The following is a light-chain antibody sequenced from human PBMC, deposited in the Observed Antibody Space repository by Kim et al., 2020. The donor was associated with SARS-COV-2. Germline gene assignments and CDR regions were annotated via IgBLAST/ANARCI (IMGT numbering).Light chain of an antibody. Sequence: EIVLTQSPATLSLSPGERATLSCGASQSVTNRYVAWYQQKPGLAPRLLIYNAVARATGIPDRFSGSGSGTEFTLSISRLEPEDFAVYFCQQYGTSPITFGQGTRLEIK. CDR3: QQYGTSPIT. V-gene: IGKV3D-20*01. CDR2: NAV. CDR1: QSVTNRY. J-gene: IGKJ5*01.